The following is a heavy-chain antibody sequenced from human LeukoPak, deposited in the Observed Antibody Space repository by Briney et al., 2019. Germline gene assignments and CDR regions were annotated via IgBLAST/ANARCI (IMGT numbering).Heavy chain of an antibody. CDR3: ARDESSPPYSSSSNFDY. J-gene: IGHJ4*02. Sequence: GASVKVSCKASGYTFTGYHIHWVRQAPGQGPEWMGWINPNSGGTNYAQKFQGRVTMTRDTSISTAYMELSRLRSDDTAVYYCARDESSPPYSSSSNFDYWGQGTLVTVSS. D-gene: IGHD6-6*01. V-gene: IGHV1-2*02. CDR1: GYTFTGYH. CDR2: INPNSGGT.